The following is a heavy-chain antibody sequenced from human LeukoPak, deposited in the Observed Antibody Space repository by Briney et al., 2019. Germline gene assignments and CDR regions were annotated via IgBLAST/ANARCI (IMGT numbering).Heavy chain of an antibody. V-gene: IGHV1-69*13. Sequence: SVNVSCTASGGTFSSYAISCVRQAPGQGLEWMGGIIPIFGTANYAQKFQGRVTITADESTSTAYMELSSLRSEDTAVYYCAREGVTEAFDYWGQGTLVTVSS. CDR1: GGTFSSYA. CDR3: AREGVTEAFDY. J-gene: IGHJ4*02. CDR2: IIPIFGTA. D-gene: IGHD3-10*01.